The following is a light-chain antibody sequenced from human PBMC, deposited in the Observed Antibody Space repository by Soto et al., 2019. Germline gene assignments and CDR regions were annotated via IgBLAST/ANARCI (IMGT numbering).Light chain of an antibody. CDR3: TSWTTSTTMI. Sequence: QSALTQPASVSGSPGQSITISCTGTSSDIGAYNFVSWYQQHPGKAPKLMLYDVNIRPSGVSNRLSGSKSGNTASLTISGLQAEDEADYYCTSWTTSTTMIFGGGTKLTVL. J-gene: IGLJ2*01. V-gene: IGLV2-14*03. CDR1: SSDIGAYNF. CDR2: DVN.